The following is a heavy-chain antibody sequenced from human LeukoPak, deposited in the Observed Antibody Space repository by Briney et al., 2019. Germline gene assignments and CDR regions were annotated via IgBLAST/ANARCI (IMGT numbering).Heavy chain of an antibody. CDR1: GGSFSGYY. D-gene: IGHD3-10*01. J-gene: IGHJ5*02. V-gene: IGHV4-34*01. Sequence: SETLSLTCAVYGGSFSGYYWNWIRQPPGKGLEWIGEINHNGSTNYNPSLKSRVTISVDTSKDQFSLKLSSVTAADTAVYYCARRTLLWFGELFGRNWFDPWGQGTLVTVSS. CDR2: INHNGST. CDR3: ARRTLLWFGELFGRNWFDP.